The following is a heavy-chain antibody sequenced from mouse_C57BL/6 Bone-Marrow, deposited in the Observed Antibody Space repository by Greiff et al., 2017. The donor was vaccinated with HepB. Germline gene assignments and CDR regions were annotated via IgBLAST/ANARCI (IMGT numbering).Heavy chain of an antibody. Sequence: QVQLQQSGAELARPGASVKLSCKASGYTFTSYGISWVKQRTGQGLEWIGEIYPRSGNTYYNEKFKGKATLTADKSSSTAYMELRSLTSEDSAVYFCARRDFTTVVPYYFDYWGQGTTLTVSS. J-gene: IGHJ2*01. CDR2: IYPRSGNT. CDR1: GYTFTSYG. D-gene: IGHD1-1*01. V-gene: IGHV1-81*01. CDR3: ARRDFTTVVPYYFDY.